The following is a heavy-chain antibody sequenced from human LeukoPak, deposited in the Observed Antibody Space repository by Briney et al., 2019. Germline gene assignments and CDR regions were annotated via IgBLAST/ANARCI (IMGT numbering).Heavy chain of an antibody. CDR3: ARRHGRDGYNYEDGVYFDY. CDR1: GVSIISGTHY. CDR2: IYYTGNT. D-gene: IGHD5-24*01. J-gene: IGHJ4*02. Sequence: SETLSLTCTVSGVSIISGTHYWNWIRQPPGEGLEWIGNIYYTGNTFYNPSLKSRVTISVDTSENQFSLKLSSVTAADTAVYYCARRHGRDGYNYEDGVYFDYWGQGTLVTVSS. V-gene: IGHV4-39*07.